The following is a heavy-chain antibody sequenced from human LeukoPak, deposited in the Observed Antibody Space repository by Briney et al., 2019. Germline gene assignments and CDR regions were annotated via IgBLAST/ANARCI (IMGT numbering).Heavy chain of an antibody. J-gene: IGHJ4*02. CDR2: SGTDGDT. Sequence: PGGSLRLSCAASGFSFSSTAMNWVRQAPGKGLEWVSASGTDGDTYYADSVQGRFTISRDNSRNTPYLQMTSLRADDTAVYYCAKKTPGTYPFDYWGQGTLVTVSP. CDR1: GFSFSSTA. D-gene: IGHD6-13*01. V-gene: IGHV3-23*01. CDR3: AKKTPGTYPFDY.